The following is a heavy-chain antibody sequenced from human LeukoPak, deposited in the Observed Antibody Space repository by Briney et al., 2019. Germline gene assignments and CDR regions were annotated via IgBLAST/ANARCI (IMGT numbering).Heavy chain of an antibody. CDR2: IYYSGST. Sequence: SETLSLTCTVSGGSISSGGYYWSWIRQHPGKGLEWIGYIYYSGSTYYNPSLKSRVTISVDTSKNQFSLKLSSVTAADTAVYYCARVHYYDNFFDYWGQGTLDTVSS. V-gene: IGHV4-31*03. CDR3: ARVHYYDNFFDY. D-gene: IGHD3-22*01. CDR1: GGSISSGGYY. J-gene: IGHJ4*02.